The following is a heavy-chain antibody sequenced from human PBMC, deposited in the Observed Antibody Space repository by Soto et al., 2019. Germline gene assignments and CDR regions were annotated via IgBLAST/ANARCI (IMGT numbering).Heavy chain of an antibody. CDR2: IYHSGST. V-gene: IGHV4-30-2*01. CDR3: ARGQVVAAQH. J-gene: IGHJ4*02. CDR1: GGSISSGGYS. D-gene: IGHD2-15*01. Sequence: QLPLQESGSGLVKPSQTLSLTCDVSGGSISSGGYSWSWIRQPPGKGLEWIGYIYHSGSTYYNPSLKSRVTIPVDRSKNQFSLKLSSVTAADTAVYYCARGQVVAAQHWGQGTLVTVSS.